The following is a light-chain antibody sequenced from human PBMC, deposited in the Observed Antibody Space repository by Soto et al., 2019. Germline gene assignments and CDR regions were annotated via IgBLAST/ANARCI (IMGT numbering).Light chain of an antibody. CDR2: GNS. J-gene: IGLJ1*01. V-gene: IGLV1-40*01. Sequence: FLVTPPPPLSWGPGQGGPLSRTWGHPQIRARYDVHWFQPLPGTAPKLLIYGNSNRPSGVPDRFSGSKSGTSASLAITGLQAEDEADYYCQSYDSSLSAPYVFGTGTKVTVL. CDR1: HPQIRARYD. CDR3: QSYDSSLSAPYV.